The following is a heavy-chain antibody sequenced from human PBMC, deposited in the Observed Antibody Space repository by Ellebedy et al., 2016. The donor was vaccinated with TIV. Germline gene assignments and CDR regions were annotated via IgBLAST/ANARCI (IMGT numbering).Heavy chain of an antibody. V-gene: IGHV4-39*01. CDR3: ARWVGELLYVRWFDP. CDR1: GGSLSGYY. J-gene: IGHJ5*02. D-gene: IGHD3-10*01. Sequence: SETLSLTCAVYGGSLSGYYWAWIRQPPGKGLEWIGSIYYSGTTYYNPSLKSRLTISVDTSKNQFSLRLSSVTAADTAVYYCARWVGELLYVRWFDPWGQGTLVTVSS. CDR2: IYYSGTT.